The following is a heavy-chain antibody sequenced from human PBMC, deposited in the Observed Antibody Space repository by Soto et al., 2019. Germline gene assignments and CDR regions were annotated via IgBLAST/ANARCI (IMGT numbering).Heavy chain of an antibody. D-gene: IGHD2-15*01. CDR2: ISYDGSNK. CDR3: ATLRGAGGHLDY. J-gene: IGHJ4*02. CDR1: GFTFSSYA. V-gene: IGHV3-30-3*01. Sequence: GGSLRLSCAASGFTFSSYAMHWVRQAPGKGLEWVAVISYDGSNKYYADSVKGRFTISRDNSKNTLYLQMNSLRAEDTAVYFCATLRGAGGHLDYWGQGALVTVSS.